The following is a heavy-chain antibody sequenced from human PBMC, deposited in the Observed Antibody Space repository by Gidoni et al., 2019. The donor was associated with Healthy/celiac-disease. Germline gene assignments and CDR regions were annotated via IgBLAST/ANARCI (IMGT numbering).Heavy chain of an antibody. Sequence: EVQLVESGGGLVKPGGSLRLSCAASGFTFSSYSMNWVRQAPGKGLEWVSYISSSSSYIYYADSVKGRFTISRDNAKNSLYLQMNSLRAEDTAVYYCARSYGSGSYYSVGIYYFDYWGQGTLVTVSS. CDR1: GFTFSSYS. CDR3: ARSYGSGSYYSVGIYYFDY. CDR2: ISSSSSYI. V-gene: IGHV3-21*01. J-gene: IGHJ4*02. D-gene: IGHD3-10*01.